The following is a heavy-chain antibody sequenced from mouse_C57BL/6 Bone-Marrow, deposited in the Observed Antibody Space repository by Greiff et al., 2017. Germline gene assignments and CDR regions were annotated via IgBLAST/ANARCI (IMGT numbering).Heavy chain of an antibody. CDR2: IDPSDSYT. D-gene: IGHD2-4*01. CDR1: GYAFSSYW. J-gene: IGHJ1*03. CDR3: ARWGSDYDRASWYFDV. V-gene: IGHV1-69*01. Sequence: VQLQQSGAELVKPGASVKISCKASGYAFSSYWMNWVKQRPGKGLEWIGEIDPSDSYTNYNQKFKGKSTLTVDKSSSTAYMQLSSLTSEDSAVYYCARWGSDYDRASWYFDVWGTGTTVTVSS.